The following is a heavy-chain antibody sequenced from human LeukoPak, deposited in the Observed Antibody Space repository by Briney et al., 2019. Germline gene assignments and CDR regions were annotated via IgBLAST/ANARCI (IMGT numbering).Heavy chain of an antibody. Sequence: GGSLRLSCAASGFTFSSYSMNWVRQAPGKGLEWVSSISSSSSYIYYADSVKGRFTISRDNAENSLYLQMNSLRAEDTAVYYCARDGGVVPGSLPLNWFDPWGQGTLVTVSS. D-gene: IGHD2-2*01. CDR1: GFTFSSYS. V-gene: IGHV3-21*01. CDR2: ISSSSSYI. J-gene: IGHJ5*02. CDR3: ARDGGVVPGSLPLNWFDP.